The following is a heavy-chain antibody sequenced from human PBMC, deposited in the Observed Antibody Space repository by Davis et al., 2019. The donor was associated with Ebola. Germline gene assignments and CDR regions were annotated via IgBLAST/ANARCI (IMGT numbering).Heavy chain of an antibody. V-gene: IGHV3-30*02. J-gene: IGHJ4*02. CDR3: GKGRDSSAPRSIDY. CDR2: IRYEGSNK. Sequence: GESLKISCAASGFTFSSYAMNWVRQAPGKGLEWVAFIRYEGSNKYYADSVKDRFAISRDNSKNTVYLQMNSLRAEDTAVYYCGKGRDSSAPRSIDYWGQGTLVTVSS. D-gene: IGHD3-10*01. CDR1: GFTFSSYA.